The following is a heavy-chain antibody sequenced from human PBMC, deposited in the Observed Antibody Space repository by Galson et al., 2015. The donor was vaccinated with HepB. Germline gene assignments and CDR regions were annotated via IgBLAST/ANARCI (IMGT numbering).Heavy chain of an antibody. D-gene: IGHD3-10*01. CDR1: GFTFSSYW. V-gene: IGHV3-7*01. Sequence: SLRLSCAASGFTFSSYWMSWVRQAPGKGLEWVANIKQDGSEKYYVDSVKGRFTISRDNAKNSLYLQMNSLRAEDTAVYYCARGYTEIYGSGSYYFDYWGQGTLVTVSS. CDR3: ARGYTEIYGSGSYYFDY. J-gene: IGHJ4*02. CDR2: IKQDGSEK.